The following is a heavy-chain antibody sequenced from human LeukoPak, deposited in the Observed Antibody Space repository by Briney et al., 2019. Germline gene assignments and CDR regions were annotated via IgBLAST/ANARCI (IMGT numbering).Heavy chain of an antibody. Sequence: GGSLRLSCAASGFTFSSYAMSWVRQAPGKGLEWVSAISGSGGNTYYADSVKGRFTISRDNSKNTLYLQMNSLRAEDTAVYYCARAYSSSSVFDYWGQGTLVTVSS. D-gene: IGHD6-6*01. CDR2: ISGSGGNT. V-gene: IGHV3-23*01. J-gene: IGHJ4*02. CDR3: ARAYSSSSVFDY. CDR1: GFTFSSYA.